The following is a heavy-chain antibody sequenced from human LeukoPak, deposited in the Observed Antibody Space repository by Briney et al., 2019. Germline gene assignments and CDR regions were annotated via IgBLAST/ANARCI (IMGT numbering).Heavy chain of an antibody. J-gene: IGHJ4*02. CDR2: IWYDGSNK. D-gene: IGHD2-15*01. Sequence: GGSLRLSCAASGFTFSSYGMHWVRQAPGKGLEWVAVIWYDGSNKYYADSVKGRFTISRDNSKNTLYLQMNSLRAEDTAAYYCARDRRCSGGSCYLDYWGQGTLVTVSS. CDR1: GFTFSSYG. CDR3: ARDRRCSGGSCYLDY. V-gene: IGHV3-33*01.